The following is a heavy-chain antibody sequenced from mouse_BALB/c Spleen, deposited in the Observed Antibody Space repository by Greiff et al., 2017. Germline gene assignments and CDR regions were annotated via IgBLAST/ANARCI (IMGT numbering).Heavy chain of an antibody. CDR2: IWAGGST. Sequence: VQLKESGPGLVAPSQSLSITCTVSGFSLTSYGVHWVRQPPGKGLEWLGVIWAGGSTNYNSALMSRLSISKDNSKSQVFLKMNSLQTDDTAMYYCARKPGNPYYAMDYWGQGTSVTVSS. D-gene: IGHD2-1*01. CDR1: GFSLTSYG. CDR3: ARKPGNPYYAMDY. J-gene: IGHJ4*01. V-gene: IGHV2-9*02.